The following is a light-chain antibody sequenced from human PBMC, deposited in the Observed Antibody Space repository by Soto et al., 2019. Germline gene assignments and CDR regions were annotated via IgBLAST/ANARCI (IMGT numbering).Light chain of an antibody. Sequence: EIVLTQSPATLSLSPGERATLSCRASQTINKFLAWYQQKPGQAPRLLINDASNRATGIPARFSGSGSETDFTLTISSLEPEDFAVHYCQQRSLWPITVGGWTKVEIK. CDR2: DAS. V-gene: IGKV3-11*01. CDR1: QTINKF. J-gene: IGKJ4*01. CDR3: QQRSLWPIT.